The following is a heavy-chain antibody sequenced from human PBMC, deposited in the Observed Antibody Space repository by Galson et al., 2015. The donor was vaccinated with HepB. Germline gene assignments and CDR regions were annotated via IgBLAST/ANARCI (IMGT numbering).Heavy chain of an antibody. CDR2: ISYDGSNK. D-gene: IGHD5-24*01. CDR3: ARDGRGDGYNYPLY. J-gene: IGHJ4*02. CDR1: GFIFSDYP. Sequence: SLRLSCAASGFIFSDYPMHWVRQAPGKGLEWVAVISYDGSNKYCTDSVKGRFTISRDNPNNTLYLQMNSLRGEDTAVYYCARDGRGDGYNYPLYWGQGTLVTVSS. V-gene: IGHV3-30*04.